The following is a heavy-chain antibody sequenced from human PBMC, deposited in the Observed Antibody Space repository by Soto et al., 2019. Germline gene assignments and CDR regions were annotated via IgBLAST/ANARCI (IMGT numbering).Heavy chain of an antibody. CDR1: GGPFGSYA. V-gene: IGHV1-69*13. CDR3: ARVVADPGWFDP. Sequence: TAVKVSCKASGGPFGSYAISWVRQAPGQGLEWMGGIIPIFGTEDYAQKFQGRVTITADESTSTAYMELSSLRPEDTTVYYCARVVADPGWFDPWGQGTLVTVSS. J-gene: IGHJ5*02. CDR2: IIPIFGTE.